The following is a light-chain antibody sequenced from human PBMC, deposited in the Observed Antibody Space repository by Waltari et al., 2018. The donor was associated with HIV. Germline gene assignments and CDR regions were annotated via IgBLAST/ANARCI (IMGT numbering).Light chain of an antibody. Sequence: QSVLTQPPSVSGSPGQRVTISCTGSSSNIGAGYHVPWYQKLPGTAPKLLIYGSSNRPSGVPDRFSGSKSGTSASLAITGLQAEDEADYHCQSYDSSLSGYVFGTGTKVTVL. J-gene: IGLJ1*01. CDR2: GSS. V-gene: IGLV1-40*01. CDR1: SSNIGAGYH. CDR3: QSYDSSLSGYV.